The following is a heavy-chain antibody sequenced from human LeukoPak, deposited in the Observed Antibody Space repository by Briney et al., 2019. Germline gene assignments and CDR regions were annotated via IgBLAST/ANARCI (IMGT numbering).Heavy chain of an antibody. CDR1: GYSFTSYW. V-gene: IGHV5-51*01. CDR2: IYPGDSVT. J-gene: IGHJ6*02. Sequence: PGESLKISCKGSGYSFTSYWIGWVRQMPGKGLEWMGIIYPGDSVTRYSPSFQGQVTISADKSISTAYLQWSSLKASDTAMYYCARIPVYYDSSGYYYEAGYYYYGMDVWGQGTTVTVSS. D-gene: IGHD3-22*01. CDR3: ARIPVYYDSSGYYYEAGYYYYGMDV.